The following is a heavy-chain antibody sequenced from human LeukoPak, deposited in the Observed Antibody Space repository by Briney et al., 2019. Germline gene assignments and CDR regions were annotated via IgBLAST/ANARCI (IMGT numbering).Heavy chain of an antibody. CDR3: AGVGPYSSSWYYFDY. D-gene: IGHD6-13*01. CDR1: GFTFSDYY. CDR2: ISSSSSYT. J-gene: IGHJ4*02. Sequence: GGSLRLSCVASGFTFSDYYMSWIRQAPGKGLGWVLYISSSSSYTNYADSVKGRFTISRDNAKNSLYLQMNSLRAEDTAVYYCAGVGPYSSSWYYFDYWGQGTLVTVSS. V-gene: IGHV3-11*05.